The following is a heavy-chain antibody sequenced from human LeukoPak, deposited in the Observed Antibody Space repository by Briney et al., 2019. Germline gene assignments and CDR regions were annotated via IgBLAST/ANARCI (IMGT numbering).Heavy chain of an antibody. CDR2: ISSTSSLI. D-gene: IGHD6-19*01. Sequence: GGSLRLSCAASGFTFSSFNMNWVRQAPGKGLEWVSSISSTSSLIWYADSLKGRFTISRDNAKNSLYLQMDSLRAEDTAMYYCARYNSGWNDYWGQGTLVTVSS. CDR1: GFTFSSFN. V-gene: IGHV3-21*01. CDR3: ARYNSGWNDY. J-gene: IGHJ4*02.